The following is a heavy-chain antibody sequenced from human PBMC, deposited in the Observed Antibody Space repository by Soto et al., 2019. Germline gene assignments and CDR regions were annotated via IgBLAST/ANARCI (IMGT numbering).Heavy chain of an antibody. J-gene: IGHJ6*02. CDR2: ISYDGSNK. V-gene: IGHV3-30-3*01. D-gene: IGHD6-13*01. CDR1: GFTFSSYA. Sequence: QVQLVESGGGVVQPGRSLRLSCAASGFTFSSYAMHWVRQAPGKGLEWVAVISYDGSNKYYADSVKGRFTISRDNSKNTLYLQMNSLRAEDTAVYYCASDWQQLVDYYYYGMDVWGQGTTVTVSS. CDR3: ASDWQQLVDYYYYGMDV.